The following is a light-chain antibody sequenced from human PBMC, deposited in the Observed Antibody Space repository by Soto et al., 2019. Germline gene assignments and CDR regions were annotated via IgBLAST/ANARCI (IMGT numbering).Light chain of an antibody. Sequence: QAVVTQSPSASGTPGQRVTISCSGSASTIGRNYVYWYQQLPGTAPKLLIYRNSQRRSGVPDRFSGSKSGTSASLAISGLRSEDEADYYCAAWDDNLSGFYVFGDGTKLTVL. J-gene: IGLJ1*01. V-gene: IGLV1-47*01. CDR3: AAWDDNLSGFYV. CDR2: RNS. CDR1: ASTIGRNY.